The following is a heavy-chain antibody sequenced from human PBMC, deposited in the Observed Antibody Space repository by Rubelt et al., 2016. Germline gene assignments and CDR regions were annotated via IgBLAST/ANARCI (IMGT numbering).Heavy chain of an antibody. V-gene: IGHV3-7*01. J-gene: IGHJ4*02. Sequence: VQLVESGGGLVKPGGSLRLSCAASGFIFSNYWLSWVRQAPGKGLEWVANMNQYGSEEYYVDSVKGRFTISRDNAQRSLFLQMTSLRADDTAVYYCAAYGLGNAAFDYWGQGTLVTVSS. CDR1: GFIFSNYW. CDR3: AAYGLGNAAFDY. D-gene: IGHD4-17*01. CDR2: MNQYGSEE.